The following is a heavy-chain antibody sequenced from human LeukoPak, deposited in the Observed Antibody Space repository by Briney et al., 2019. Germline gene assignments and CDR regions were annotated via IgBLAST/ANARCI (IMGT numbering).Heavy chain of an antibody. CDR2: VFTGGGT. CDR1: GGSISSGSYS. J-gene: IGHJ5*02. V-gene: IGHV4-61*02. CDR3: ARGPSRLHWLDP. Sequence: PSQTLSLTCTISGGSISSGSYSWSWIRQPAGKALEWIGRVFTGGGTNYNPSLKSRVTISLDTSKNQFSLNLVSVTAADTAMYFCARGPSRLHWLDPWGHGTLVTVSS.